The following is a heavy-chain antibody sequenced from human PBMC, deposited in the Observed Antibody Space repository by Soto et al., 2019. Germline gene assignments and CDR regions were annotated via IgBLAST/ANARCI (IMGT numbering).Heavy chain of an antibody. V-gene: IGHV4-38-2*02. CDR3: LRDFGDLPDFWSGPEQ. Sequence: SETLSLTCAVSGYSINSGYYWGWIRQPPGKGLEWIGSVFHSGTTYSNPSLKTRLTISVDTSKNEISLDLNAVTAADTAVYYCLRDFGDLPDFWSGPEQWGQGVPVTVS. D-gene: IGHD3-3*01. CDR2: VFHSGTT. CDR1: GYSINSGYY. J-gene: IGHJ4*02.